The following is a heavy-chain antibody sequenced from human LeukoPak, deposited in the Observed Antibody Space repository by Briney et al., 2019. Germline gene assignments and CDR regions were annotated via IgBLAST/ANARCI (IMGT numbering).Heavy chain of an antibody. CDR3: ARRGAVAGANWFDP. CDR2: IYPGDSDT. V-gene: IGHV5-51*01. J-gene: IGHJ5*02. Sequence: GCFRQPPGKGLEWMGIIYPGDSDTRYSPSFQGQVTISADKSISTAYLQWSSLKASDTAMYYCARRGAVAGANWFDPWGQGTLVTVSS. D-gene: IGHD6-19*01.